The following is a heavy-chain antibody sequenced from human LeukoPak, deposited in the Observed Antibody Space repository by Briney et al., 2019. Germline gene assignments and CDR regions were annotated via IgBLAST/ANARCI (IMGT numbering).Heavy chain of an antibody. Sequence: GGSLRLSCEASGLTFSSYDMNWVRQAPGKGLEWVSYISSSGNLIHYADSVKGRFTFSRDNARNSLYLQMNSLRAEDTAVYYCASGPSRFAWGQGTLVTVSS. V-gene: IGHV3-48*03. J-gene: IGHJ5*02. D-gene: IGHD6-13*01. CDR2: ISSSGNLI. CDR1: GLTFSSYD. CDR3: ASGPSRFA.